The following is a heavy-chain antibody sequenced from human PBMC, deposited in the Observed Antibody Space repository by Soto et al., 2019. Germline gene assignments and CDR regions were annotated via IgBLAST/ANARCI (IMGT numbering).Heavy chain of an antibody. J-gene: IGHJ4*02. CDR3: AREAAHSVIRGVFDS. V-gene: IGHV4-59*01. Sequence: QVQLQESGPGLVKPSETLSLTCTVSGGSISSYYWSWIRQAPGKGLEWIGYIYYSGSTNYNPSLKRRVTISVDTSKNQFSLKLSSVTAADTAVYYCAREAAHSVIRGVFDSWGQGTLVTVSS. CDR1: GGSISSYY. CDR2: IYYSGST. D-gene: IGHD3-10*01.